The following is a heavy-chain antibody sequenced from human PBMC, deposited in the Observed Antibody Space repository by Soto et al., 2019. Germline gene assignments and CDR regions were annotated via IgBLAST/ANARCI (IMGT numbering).Heavy chain of an antibody. V-gene: IGHV2-5*02. CDR3: AHSPIVEAAPFGVGFDY. J-gene: IGHJ4*02. D-gene: IGHD3-22*01. CDR1: GFSLSTSGVG. Sequence: QITLKESGPTLVKPTQTLTLTCTFSGFSLSTSGVGVGWIRQPPGKALEWLALIYWDDDKRYSPSLTSRLTITKNASKNHMDLTMTNKYPVVTPTYDCAHSPIVEAAPFGVGFDYWGQGTLVTVSS. CDR2: IYWDDDK.